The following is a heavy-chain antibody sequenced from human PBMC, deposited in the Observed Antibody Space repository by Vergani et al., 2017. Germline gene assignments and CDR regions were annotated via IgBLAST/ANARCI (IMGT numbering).Heavy chain of an antibody. Sequence: QVQLVQSGAEVKKPGSSVKVSCKASGGTFSSYAISWVRQAPGQGLEWMGGIIPIFGTANYAQKFQGRVTITADESTSTAYMELSSLRSEDTAVYYCARGTSMTTVTNDDFDIWGQGTMVTVSS. D-gene: IGHD4-17*01. CDR2: IIPIFGTA. CDR3: ARGTSMTTVTNDDFDI. CDR1: GGTFSSYA. J-gene: IGHJ3*02. V-gene: IGHV1-69*12.